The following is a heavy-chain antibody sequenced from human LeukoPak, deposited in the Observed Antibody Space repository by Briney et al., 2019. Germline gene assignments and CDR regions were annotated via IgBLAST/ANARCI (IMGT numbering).Heavy chain of an antibody. CDR2: IYYSGST. CDR1: GGSISSSNYY. V-gene: IGHV4-39*01. D-gene: IGHD3-9*01. Sequence: SETLTLTCTVSGGSISSSNYYWGWIRQPPGKGLEWIGSIYYSGSTYYNPSLKSRVTISVDTSKNQFSLKLSSVSAADTAVYYCARHPVLRYLGTWGQGTLVTVSS. J-gene: IGHJ4*02. CDR3: ARHPVLRYLGT.